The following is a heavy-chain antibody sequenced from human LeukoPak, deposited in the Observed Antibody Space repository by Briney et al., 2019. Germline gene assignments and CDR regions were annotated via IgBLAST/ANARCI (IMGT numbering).Heavy chain of an antibody. CDR2: SSVYNGNT. Sequence: ASVKVSCKASGYTFMSYGIHWVRQAPGQGLEWMGWSSVYNGNTNYAQKFQGRVTMTTDTTTSTAYMELRTLISDDTAVYYCAKGRRVDAGDHFDHWGQGTLVTVSS. V-gene: IGHV1-18*01. CDR1: GYTFMSYG. J-gene: IGHJ4*02. D-gene: IGHD2-15*01. CDR3: AKGRRVDAGDHFDH.